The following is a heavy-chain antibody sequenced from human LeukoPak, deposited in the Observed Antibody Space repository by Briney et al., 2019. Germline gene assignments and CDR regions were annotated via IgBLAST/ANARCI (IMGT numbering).Heavy chain of an antibody. V-gene: IGHV3-7*01. Sequence: GGSLRLSCAASGFTFSSYWMSWVRQAPGKGLEWVANIKQDGSEKYYVDSVKGRFTISRDNAKNSLYLQMNSLRAEDTAVYYCARETYYYDSSGYYGYWGQGTLVTVSP. D-gene: IGHD3-22*01. J-gene: IGHJ4*02. CDR2: IKQDGSEK. CDR3: ARETYYYDSSGYYGY. CDR1: GFTFSSYW.